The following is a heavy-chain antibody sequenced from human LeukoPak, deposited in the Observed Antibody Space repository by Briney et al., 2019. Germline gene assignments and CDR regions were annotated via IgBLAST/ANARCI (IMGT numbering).Heavy chain of an antibody. V-gene: IGHV1-8*03. CDR2: MNPNSGNT. J-gene: IGHJ4*02. D-gene: IGHD4/OR15-4a*01. CDR1: GYTFTGYY. CDR3: ARGLLTYGY. Sequence: ASVKVSCKASGYTFTGYYMHWVRQAPGQGLEWMGWMNPNSGNTGYAQKFQGRVTITRNTSISTAYMELSSLRSEDTAVYYCARGLLTYGYWGQGTLVTVSS.